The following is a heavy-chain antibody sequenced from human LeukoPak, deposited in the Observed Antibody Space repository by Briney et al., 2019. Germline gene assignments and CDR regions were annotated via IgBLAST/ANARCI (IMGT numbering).Heavy chain of an antibody. CDR1: GGSISSYY. Sequence: PSETLSLTCTVSGGSISSYYWSWIRQPPGKGLEWIGYIYYSGSTNYNPSLKSRVTISVDTSKNQFSLKLSSVTAADTAVYYCARWSYKDYYGSGSYYYGMDVWGQGTTATVSS. J-gene: IGHJ6*02. CDR2: IYYSGST. D-gene: IGHD3-10*01. CDR3: ARWSYKDYYGSGSYYYGMDV. V-gene: IGHV4-59*01.